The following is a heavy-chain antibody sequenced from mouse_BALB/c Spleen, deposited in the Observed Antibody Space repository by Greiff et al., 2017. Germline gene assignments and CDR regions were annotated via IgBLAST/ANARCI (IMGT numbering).Heavy chain of an antibody. CDR1: GFSLTSYG. Sequence: VQLQQSGPGLVAPSQSLSITCPVSGFSLTSYGVHWVRQPPGKGLEWLGVIWAGGSTNYNSALMSRLSISKDNSKSQVFLKMNRLQTDDPAMYYCARDSGLLRSFDYWGQGTTRTVAS. D-gene: IGHD1-1*01. J-gene: IGHJ2*01. CDR3: ARDSGLLRSFDY. V-gene: IGHV2-9*02. CDR2: IWAGGST.